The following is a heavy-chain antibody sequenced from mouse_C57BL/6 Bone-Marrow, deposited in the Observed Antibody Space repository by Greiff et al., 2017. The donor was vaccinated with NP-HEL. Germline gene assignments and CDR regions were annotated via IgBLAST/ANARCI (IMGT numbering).Heavy chain of an antibody. CDR2: IHPNSGST. J-gene: IGHJ4*01. CDR1: GYTFTSYW. Sequence: QVQLPQPGAEPVKPGASVKLFCQASGYTFTSYWMHWVKQGPGQGLGWIGMIHPNSGSTNYNEKFKSKATLTVDKSSSTAYMQLSSLTSEDSAVYYCARDGVYYSNYDAMDYWGQGTSVTVSS. V-gene: IGHV1-64*01. CDR3: ARDGVYYSNYDAMDY. D-gene: IGHD2-5*01.